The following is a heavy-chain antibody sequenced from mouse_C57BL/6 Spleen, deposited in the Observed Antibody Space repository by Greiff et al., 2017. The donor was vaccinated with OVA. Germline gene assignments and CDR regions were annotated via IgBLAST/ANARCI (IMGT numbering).Heavy chain of an antibody. V-gene: IGHV1-19*01. J-gene: IGHJ4*01. CDR2: INPYNGGT. CDR1: GYTFTDYY. Sequence: EVQLQQSGPVLVKPGASVKMSCKASGYTFTDYYMNWVKQSHGKSLEWIGVINPYNGGTSYNQKFKGKATLTVDKSSSTAYMELNSLTSEDSAVYYCARGGFHYYAMDYWGQGTSVTVSS. CDR3: ARGGFHYYAMDY.